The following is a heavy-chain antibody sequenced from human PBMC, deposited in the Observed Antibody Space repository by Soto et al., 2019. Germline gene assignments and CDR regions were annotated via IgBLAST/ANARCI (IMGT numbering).Heavy chain of an antibody. V-gene: IGHV3-7*03. CDR1: GFTFSSYW. CDR2: IKQDGSEK. Sequence: GGSLRLSCAASGFTFSSYWMSWVRQAPGKGLEWVANIKQDGSEKYYVDSVKGRFTISRDSAKNSLYLQMNSLRAEDTAVYYCARGARIQLWFHWFDPWGQGTLVTVSS. J-gene: IGHJ5*02. CDR3: ARGARIQLWFHWFDP. D-gene: IGHD5-18*01.